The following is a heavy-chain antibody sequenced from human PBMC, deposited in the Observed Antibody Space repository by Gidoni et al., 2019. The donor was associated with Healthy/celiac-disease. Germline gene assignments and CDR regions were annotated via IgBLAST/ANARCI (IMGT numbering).Heavy chain of an antibody. CDR1: GGSISSGGYY. V-gene: IGHV4-31*03. CDR2: IYNSGST. D-gene: IGHD5-18*01. CDR3: ARGYSYGPEMGH. Sequence: QVQLQESGPGLVKPSQTLSLTCTVSGGSISSGGYYWGWIRQHPGKGLEWIGYIYNSGSTYYNPSLKSRVTISVDTSKNQFSLKLSSVTAADTAVYYCARGYSYGPEMGHWGQGTLVTVSS. J-gene: IGHJ4*02.